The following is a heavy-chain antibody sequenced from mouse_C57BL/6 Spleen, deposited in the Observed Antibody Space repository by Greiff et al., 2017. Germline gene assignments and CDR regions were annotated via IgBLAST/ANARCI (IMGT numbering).Heavy chain of an antibody. CDR1: GYAFSSSW. J-gene: IGHJ4*01. CDR3: ARKGYSGWRGAMGC. CDR2: IYPGGGDT. D-gene: IGHD2-12*01. Sequence: QVQLQQPGPELVQPGASVKISCKASGYAFSSSWMNWVKQRPGEGLEWIGRIYPGGGDTNYNGKFKGKATLTADKSSSTAYMQLSSLTSEDSAVYFCARKGYSGWRGAMGCRGQRASVTV. V-gene: IGHV1-82*01.